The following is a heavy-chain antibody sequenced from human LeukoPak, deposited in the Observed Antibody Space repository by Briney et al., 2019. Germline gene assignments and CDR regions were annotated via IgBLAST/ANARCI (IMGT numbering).Heavy chain of an antibody. D-gene: IGHD6-6*01. J-gene: IGHJ3*02. Sequence: SETLSLTCAVYGGSFSGYYWSWIRQPPGKGLEWIGEINHSGSTNYNPSLKSRVTISVDTSKNQFSLKLSSVTAADTAVYYCARGVVQRAFDIWGQGTMVTVSS. CDR1: GGSFSGYY. V-gene: IGHV4-34*01. CDR3: ARGVVQRAFDI. CDR2: INHSGST.